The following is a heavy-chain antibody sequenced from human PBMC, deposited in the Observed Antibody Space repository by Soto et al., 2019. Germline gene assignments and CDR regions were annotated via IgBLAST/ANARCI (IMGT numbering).Heavy chain of an antibody. D-gene: IGHD2-15*01. CDR1: GFPFSSYS. V-gene: IGHV3-21*01. Sequence: GGSLRLSCAASGFPFSSYSMNWVRQAPGKGLEWVSSISSSASHINYADSVKGRFTISRDNAKKSLYLQMNSLRAEDTAVYYCARGYTGYCSGGTCYWFDPWGQGTLVTVSS. CDR3: ARGYTGYCSGGTCYWFDP. CDR2: ISSSASHI. J-gene: IGHJ5*02.